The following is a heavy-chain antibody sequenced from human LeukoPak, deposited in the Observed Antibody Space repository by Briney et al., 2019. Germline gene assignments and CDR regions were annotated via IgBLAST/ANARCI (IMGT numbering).Heavy chain of an antibody. CDR2: ISGSGDVI. CDR1: GFTFTNYE. V-gene: IGHV3-48*03. Sequence: GGSLRLPCSASGFTFTNYEMNWIRQAPGKGLEWVSYISGSGDVIHYADSVKGRFIISRDNAENSLFLQMNSLRAEDAAVYFCARPLGYSGSGSYYAYWGQGTLVTVSS. CDR3: ARPLGYSGSGSYYAY. J-gene: IGHJ4*02. D-gene: IGHD3-10*01.